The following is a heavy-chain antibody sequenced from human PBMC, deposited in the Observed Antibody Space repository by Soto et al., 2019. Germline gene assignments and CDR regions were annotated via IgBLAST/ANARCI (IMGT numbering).Heavy chain of an antibody. CDR3: ARKVDYYDSSGYYQRSGYYGMDV. D-gene: IGHD3-22*01. CDR1: GGSFSGYY. V-gene: IGHV4-34*01. J-gene: IGHJ6*02. CDR2: INHSGST. Sequence: SETLSLPCAVYGGSFSGYYWSWIRQPPGKGLEWIGEINHSGSTNYNPSLKSRVTISVDTSKNQFSLKLSSVTAADTAVYYCARKVDYYDSSGYYQRSGYYGMDVWGQGTTVT.